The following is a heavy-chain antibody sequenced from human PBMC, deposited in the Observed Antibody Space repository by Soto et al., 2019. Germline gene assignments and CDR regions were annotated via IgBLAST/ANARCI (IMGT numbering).Heavy chain of an antibody. CDR1: GGTFSSHT. Sequence: QDQLVQSGAEVKKPGSSVKVSCKASGGTFSSHTFSWVRQAPGQGLEWMGRIIPALGTATYAQKFQGRVTITADESATTVYMELNSLRSEDTAVYYCARPDFGPYWYFELWGRGTLVTVSS. D-gene: IGHD4-17*01. CDR3: ARPDFGPYWYFEL. J-gene: IGHJ2*01. CDR2: IIPALGTA. V-gene: IGHV1-69*08.